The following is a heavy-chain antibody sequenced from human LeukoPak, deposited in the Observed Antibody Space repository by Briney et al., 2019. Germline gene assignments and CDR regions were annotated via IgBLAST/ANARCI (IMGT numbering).Heavy chain of an antibody. CDR3: ARGPTLTSDY. CDR1: GGSVISATHY. J-gene: IGHJ4*02. V-gene: IGHV4-61*01. CDR2: MFSSGST. Sequence: SETQSLTCTVSGGSVISATHYWSWFRQPPGKGLEWIGYMFSSGSTKYNPSLKSRVTISIDTSKNQFSLKVSSVTAADTAVYYCARGPTLTSDYWRQGTLVTVSS.